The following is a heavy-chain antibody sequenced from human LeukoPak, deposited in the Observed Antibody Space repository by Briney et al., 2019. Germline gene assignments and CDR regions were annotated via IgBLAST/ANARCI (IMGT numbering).Heavy chain of an antibody. CDR3: AERLSRGYYGKLIFDY. D-gene: IGHD2-15*01. J-gene: IGHJ4*02. CDR2: ITTSGEST. Sequence: GGSLRLSCAPSGFTFSDFAMSWVRQSPGKGLEWVSSITTSGESTYYADSVKGRFAISRDNSGSTLYLQMNSLRIEDSAVYYCAERLSRGYYGKLIFDYWGQGALVTVSS. V-gene: IGHV3-23*01. CDR1: GFTFSDFA.